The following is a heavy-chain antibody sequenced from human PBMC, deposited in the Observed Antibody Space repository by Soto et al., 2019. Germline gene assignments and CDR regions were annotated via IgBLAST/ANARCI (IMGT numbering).Heavy chain of an antibody. Sequence: GVLVKISSRVAGYSVTILWIGWVIQMPRKGLEWMGIIYPGDSNTRYSPSFQGQVTISADKSISTAYLQWSSLKASDTAMYYCARRDCSSTSCYLKEDYYYYGIDVWGQGTMVTVSS. J-gene: IGHJ6*02. CDR2: IYPGDSNT. CDR1: GYSVTILW. CDR3: ARRDCSSTSCYLKEDYYYYGIDV. D-gene: IGHD2-2*01. V-gene: IGHV5-51*01.